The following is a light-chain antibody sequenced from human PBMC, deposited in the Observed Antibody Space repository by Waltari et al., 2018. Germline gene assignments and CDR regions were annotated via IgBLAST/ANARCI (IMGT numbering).Light chain of an antibody. CDR1: QDIRND. Sequence: DIQMTKSPSSLSASVGDRVTITCRASQDIRNDLGWYQQRPGKAPKRLVYGASILQSGVPSRFSGSGSGTEFTLTITSLQPEDFATYYCLQYNNYPRTFGQGTTVDIK. CDR3: LQYNNYPRT. V-gene: IGKV1-17*01. J-gene: IGKJ1*01. CDR2: GAS.